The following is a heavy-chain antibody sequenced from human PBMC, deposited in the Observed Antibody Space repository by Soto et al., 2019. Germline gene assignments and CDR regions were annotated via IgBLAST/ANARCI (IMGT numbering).Heavy chain of an antibody. J-gene: IGHJ4*02. CDR1: GGSLRNSV. Sequence: QVQLVQSGAEVKKPGSSVKVSCTASGGSLRNSVISWVRQAPAQRLEWMGGVIPILGTANYAQKFQGRVTMTADEATSTAYRDLSSLSPVDTAVYYCASLGHPGHWGPGTLVIVSS. CDR3: ASLGHPGH. V-gene: IGHV1-69*01. CDR2: VIPILGTA.